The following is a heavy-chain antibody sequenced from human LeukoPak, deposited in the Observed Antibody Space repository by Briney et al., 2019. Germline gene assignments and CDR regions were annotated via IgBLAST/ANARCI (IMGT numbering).Heavy chain of an antibody. Sequence: ASVKVSCKASGYTFTSYGISWVRQAPGQGLEWMGWISAYNGNTNYAQKLQGRVTMTTDTSTSTAYMELRSLRSDDTAVYYCARDFSGTYDSSNPFDYWGQGTLVTVSS. CDR2: ISAYNGNT. V-gene: IGHV1-18*01. CDR3: ARDFSGTYDSSNPFDY. D-gene: IGHD3-22*01. CDR1: GYTFTSYG. J-gene: IGHJ4*02.